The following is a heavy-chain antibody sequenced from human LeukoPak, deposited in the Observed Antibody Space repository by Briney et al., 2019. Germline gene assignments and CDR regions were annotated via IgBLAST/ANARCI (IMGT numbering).Heavy chain of an antibody. CDR3: VRTAQHVDIVVG. V-gene: IGHV4-34*01. CDR1: GGSFSGYY. D-gene: IGHD5-12*01. CDR2: INHSGST. J-gene: IGHJ4*02. Sequence: SETLSLTCAVYGGSFSGYYWSWLRQPPGKGLEWIGEINHSGSTNYNPSLKSRVTISVDTSKNQFSLKLSSVTAADTAVYYCVRTAQHVDIVVGWGQGTLVTVSS.